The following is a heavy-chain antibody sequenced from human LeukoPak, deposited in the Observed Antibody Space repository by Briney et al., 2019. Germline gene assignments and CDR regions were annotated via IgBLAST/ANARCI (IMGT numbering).Heavy chain of an antibody. CDR3: AGRGQRYFRD. J-gene: IGHJ1*01. V-gene: IGHV4-38-2*01. CDR1: GYSISSSYY. CDR2: IYHSGAT. Sequence: SETLSLTCAVSGYSISSSYYWVWIRQPPGKGLEWIGSIYHSGATFYNVSLKSRVTISVDTSKNQFSLKVNFVTATDTAVYYCAGRGQRYFRDWGQGTLVTVSS.